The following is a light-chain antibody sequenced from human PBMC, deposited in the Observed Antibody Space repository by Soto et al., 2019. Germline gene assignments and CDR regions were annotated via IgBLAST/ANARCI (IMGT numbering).Light chain of an antibody. Sequence: DIQMTQSPSTLSASVGDRVTITCRASQNIYRYMAWYQQKPGRATKLLIYDASTLESGVPSRFSGSGSETEFTLTISRLQPDDFATYFCHSRAFGQGTRLEIK. V-gene: IGKV1-5*01. CDR3: HSRA. CDR1: QNIYRY. CDR2: DAS. J-gene: IGKJ5*01.